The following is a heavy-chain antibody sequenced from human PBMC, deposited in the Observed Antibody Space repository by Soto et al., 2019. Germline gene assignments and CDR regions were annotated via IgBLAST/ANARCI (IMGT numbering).Heavy chain of an antibody. D-gene: IGHD2-15*01. Sequence: PSETLSLTCTVSGGSISSYYWSWIRQPPGKGLEWIGYISYSGSTYYSTSLKSRVTTSVDTSRSQFSLNLSFVTAADTAVYYCATMGTPATGLYFFDYWGQGSLVTVSS. V-gene: IGHV4-59*08. CDR2: ISYSGST. J-gene: IGHJ4*02. CDR1: GGSISSYY. CDR3: ATMGTPATGLYFFDY.